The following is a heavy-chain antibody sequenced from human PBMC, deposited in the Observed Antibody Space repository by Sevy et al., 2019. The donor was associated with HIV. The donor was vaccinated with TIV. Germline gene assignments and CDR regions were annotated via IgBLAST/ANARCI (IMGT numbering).Heavy chain of an antibody. V-gene: IGHV3-21*01. Sequence: GGSLRLSCAASGFTFSSYSMNWVRQAPGKGLEWVSSISSSSSYIYYADSVKGRFTISRGNAKNSLYLQMNSLRAEDTAVYYCARDSGSFTVREYFQHWGQGTLVTVSS. CDR3: ARDSGSFTVREYFQH. D-gene: IGHD1-26*01. CDR2: ISSSSSYI. CDR1: GFTFSSYS. J-gene: IGHJ1*01.